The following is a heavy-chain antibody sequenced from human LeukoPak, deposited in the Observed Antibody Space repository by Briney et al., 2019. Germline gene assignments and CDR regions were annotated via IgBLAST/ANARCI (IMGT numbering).Heavy chain of an antibody. D-gene: IGHD6-13*01. CDR2: ISYDGSNK. CDR1: GFTFSSYA. V-gene: IGHV3-30*04. Sequence: GRSLRLSCAASGFTFSSYAMHWVRQAPGKGLEGVAVISYDGSNKYYADSVKGRFTISRDNSKNTLYLQMNSLRAEDTAVYYCARVAAAAGYHALDIWGQGTMVTVSS. J-gene: IGHJ3*02. CDR3: ARVAAAAGYHALDI.